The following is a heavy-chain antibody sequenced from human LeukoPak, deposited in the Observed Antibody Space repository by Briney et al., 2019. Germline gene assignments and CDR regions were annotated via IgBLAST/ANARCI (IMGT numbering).Heavy chain of an antibody. CDR3: ARDRSAARRGYYYYYYMDV. CDR2: FYHGGST. D-gene: IGHD6-6*01. CDR1: GYSISTGYY. Sequence: SETLSLTCTVSGYSISTGYYWDWIRQPPGKGLEWIGTFYHGGSTYYNPSLKSRVTISVDTSKNQFSLNLTSVTAADTAVYYCARDRSAARRGYYYYYYMDVWGKGTTVTVSS. V-gene: IGHV4-38-2*02. J-gene: IGHJ6*03.